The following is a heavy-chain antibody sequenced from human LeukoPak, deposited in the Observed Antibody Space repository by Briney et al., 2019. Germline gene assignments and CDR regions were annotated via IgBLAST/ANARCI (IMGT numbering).Heavy chain of an antibody. CDR1: XYTXXXYD. D-gene: IGHD3-10*01. CDR2: MNPNSGNT. CDR3: ARGIRAHVGRSDY. J-gene: IGHJ4*02. V-gene: IGHV1-8*01. Sequence: XKAXXYTXXXYDINWVRQAAGQGLEWMGWMNPNSGNTVYAQKFQGRVTMNRNTSISTAYMELSSLRSEDTAVYYCARGIRAHVGRSDYWGQGTLVTASS.